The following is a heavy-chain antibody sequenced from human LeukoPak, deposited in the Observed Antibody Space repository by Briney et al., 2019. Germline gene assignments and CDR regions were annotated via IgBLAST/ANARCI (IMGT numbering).Heavy chain of an antibody. J-gene: IGHJ4*02. Sequence: ASVKVSCKASGYIFTSYYMYWVRQAPGQGLEWMGIINPSGGSIRYAQKFQGRVTMTRDTSTSTVYMELSSLRAEDTAVYYCARDGGRKEDYWGQGTLVTVSS. CDR2: INPSGGSI. CDR3: ARDGGRKEDY. CDR1: GYIFTSYY. V-gene: IGHV1-46*01. D-gene: IGHD6-25*01.